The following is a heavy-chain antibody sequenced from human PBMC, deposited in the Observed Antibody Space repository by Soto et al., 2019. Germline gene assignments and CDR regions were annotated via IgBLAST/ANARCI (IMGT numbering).Heavy chain of an antibody. CDR3: AKDPIVGFQPYNWFDP. J-gene: IGHJ5*02. CDR1: GFTFSSYA. D-gene: IGHD2-15*01. Sequence: GGSLRLSCTASGFTFSSYAMSWVRQAPGKGLEWVSAISGSGGSTYYADSVKGRFTISRDNSKNTLYLQMNSLRAEDTAVYYCAKDPIVGFQPYNWFDPWGQGTLVTVSS. V-gene: IGHV3-23*01. CDR2: ISGSGGST.